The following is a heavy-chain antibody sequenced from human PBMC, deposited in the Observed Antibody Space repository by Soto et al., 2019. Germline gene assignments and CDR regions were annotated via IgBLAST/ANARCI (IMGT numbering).Heavy chain of an antibody. V-gene: IGHV4-34*01. CDR2: INHSGST. CDR3: ARGGSSSWATYRSAGYGMDV. J-gene: IGHJ6*02. CDR1: GGSFSGYY. D-gene: IGHD6-13*01. Sequence: SETLSLTCAVYGGSFSGYYWSWIRQPPGKGLEWLGEINHSGSTNYNPSLKSRVTISVDTSKNQFSLKLSSVTAADTAVYYCARGGSSSWATYRSAGYGMDVWGQGTTVTVSS.